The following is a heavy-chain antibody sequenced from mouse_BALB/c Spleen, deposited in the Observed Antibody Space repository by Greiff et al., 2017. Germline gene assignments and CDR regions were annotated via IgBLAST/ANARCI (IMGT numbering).Heavy chain of an antibody. V-gene: IGHV5-9-4*01. CDR2: ISSGGSYT. J-gene: IGHJ3*01. CDR1: GFTFSSYA. CDR3: ARDGHYYGSSYKFAY. Sequence: EVQLVESGGGLVKPGGSLKLSCAASGFTFSSYAMSWVRQSPEKRLEWVAEISSGGSYTYYPDTVTGRFTISRDNAKNTLYLEMSSLRSEDTAMYYCARDGHYYGSSYKFAYWGQGTLVTVSA. D-gene: IGHD1-1*01.